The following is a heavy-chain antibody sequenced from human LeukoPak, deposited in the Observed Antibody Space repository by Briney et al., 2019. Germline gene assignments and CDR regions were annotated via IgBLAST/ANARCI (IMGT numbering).Heavy chain of an antibody. CDR3: ARDALHYDSSSFDY. J-gene: IGHJ4*02. CDR2: ISAYNGNT. D-gene: IGHD3-22*01. Sequence: GASVKVSCKASGYTFTSYGISWVRQAPGQGLEWMGWISAYNGNTNYAQKLQGRVTMTTDTSTSTAYMELSSLRSEDTAACYCARDALHYDSSSFDYWGQGTLVTVSS. CDR1: GYTFTSYG. V-gene: IGHV1-18*01.